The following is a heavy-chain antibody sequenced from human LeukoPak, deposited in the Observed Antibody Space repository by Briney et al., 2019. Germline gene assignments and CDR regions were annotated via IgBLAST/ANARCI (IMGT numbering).Heavy chain of an antibody. Sequence: ASVKVSCKASGYTLISYYVHWVRQAPGQGLEWMGIINPSGGDSSHAQNFQGRVTMTRDTSTSTVYMELSSLRSDDTAVYYCAREGRGDYRFDYWGQGTLVTVSS. V-gene: IGHV1-46*01. CDR3: AREGRGDYRFDY. CDR2: INPSGGDS. J-gene: IGHJ4*02. D-gene: IGHD3-16*01. CDR1: GYTLISYY.